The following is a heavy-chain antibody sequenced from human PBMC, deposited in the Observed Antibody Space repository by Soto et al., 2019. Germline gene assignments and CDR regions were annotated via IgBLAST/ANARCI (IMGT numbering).Heavy chain of an antibody. J-gene: IGHJ6*02. D-gene: IGHD6-13*01. CDR3: ARPGIAAAGKRGYYYGMDV. CDR1: GGTFSSYA. V-gene: IGHV1-69*01. CDR2: IIPIFGTA. Sequence: QVQLVQSGAEVKKPGSSVKVSCKASGGTFSSYAISWVRQAPGQGLEWMGGIIPIFGTANYAQKFQGRVTITAYESTSRAYMELSRLRAEDTAVYYCARPGIAAAGKRGYYYGMDVGGQGTTVTVSS.